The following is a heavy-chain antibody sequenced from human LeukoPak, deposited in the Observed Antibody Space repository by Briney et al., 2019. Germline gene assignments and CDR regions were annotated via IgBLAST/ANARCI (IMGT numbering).Heavy chain of an antibody. CDR3: ARGAFQGSSWFDY. CDR1: GYTFTGYY. CDR2: INPNSGGT. V-gene: IGHV1-2*02. J-gene: IGHJ4*02. Sequence: GASGKVSCKASGYTFTGYYMHWVRQAPGQGLEWMGWINPNSGGTNYAQNFQGRVTMTRDTSISTAYMELSRLRSDDTAVYYCARGAFQGSSWFDYWGQGTLVTVSS. D-gene: IGHD6-13*01.